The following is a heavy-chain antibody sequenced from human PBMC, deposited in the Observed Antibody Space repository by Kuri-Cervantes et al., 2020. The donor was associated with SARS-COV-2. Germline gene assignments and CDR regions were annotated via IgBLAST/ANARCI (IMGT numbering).Heavy chain of an antibody. CDR3: ASLGAFDI. J-gene: IGHJ3*02. CDR1: GFTFSSYS. Sequence: LSLTCAASGFTFSSYSMNWVRQAPGKGLEWVSYISSSSSTIYYADSVKGRFTISRDNAKNSLYLQMNSLRAEDTAVYYCASLGAFDIWGQGTTVTVSS. CDR2: ISSSSSTI. V-gene: IGHV3-48*01.